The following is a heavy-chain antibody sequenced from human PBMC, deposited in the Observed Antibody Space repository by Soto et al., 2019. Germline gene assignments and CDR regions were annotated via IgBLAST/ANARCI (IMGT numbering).Heavy chain of an antibody. D-gene: IGHD6-13*01. Sequence: SETLSLTCAVYGGSFSGYYWSWIRQPPGKGLEWIGEINHSESTNYNPSLKSRVTISVDTSKNQFSLKLSSVTAADTAVYYCARIGSSPNLNYFDYWGQGTLVTVSS. CDR2: INHSEST. V-gene: IGHV4-34*01. CDR1: GGSFSGYY. CDR3: ARIGSSPNLNYFDY. J-gene: IGHJ4*02.